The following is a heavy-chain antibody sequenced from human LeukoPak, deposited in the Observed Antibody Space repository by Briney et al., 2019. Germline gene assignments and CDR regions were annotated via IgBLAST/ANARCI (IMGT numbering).Heavy chain of an antibody. D-gene: IGHD4-17*01. V-gene: IGHV4-59*01. CDR1: GGSSSSYY. Sequence: MPSENLSLXCTVSGGSSSSYYWSWIRQPPGKGLESIGYIYYSGSTNYNPSLKSRVTISVDTSKYQFSLKLSSVTAADTAVYYCASYGSYFDYWGQGTLVTVSS. CDR3: ASYGSYFDY. J-gene: IGHJ4*02. CDR2: IYYSGST.